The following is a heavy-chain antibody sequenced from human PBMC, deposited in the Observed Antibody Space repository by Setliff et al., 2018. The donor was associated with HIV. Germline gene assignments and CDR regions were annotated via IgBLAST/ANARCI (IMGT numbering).Heavy chain of an antibody. Sequence: GGSLRLSCTASGFTFSDHAMSWVRQAPGKGLEWVSSISSSGSTIYYADSVKGRFTISRDNAKNSLYLQMNNLRAEDTAVYYCACHCQSPDAFGVWGQGTMVTVSS. V-gene: IGHV3-11*04. J-gene: IGHJ3*01. CDR2: ISSSGSTI. CDR3: ACHCQSPDAFGV. CDR1: GFTFSDHA.